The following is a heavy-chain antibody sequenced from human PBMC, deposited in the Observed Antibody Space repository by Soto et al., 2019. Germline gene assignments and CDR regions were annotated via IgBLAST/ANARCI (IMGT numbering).Heavy chain of an antibody. J-gene: IGHJ4*02. CDR2: INSGASTT. D-gene: IGHD6-19*01. V-gene: IGHV3-74*01. Sequence: GGSLRLSCAASGFTFSSSWMHWVRQAPGKGLVWVSRINSGASTTNYADSVKGRFTISRDNAKNTLYLQMDSLTAEDSAVYYCARGPSGWFGYDYWGQGTLVTVSS. CDR1: GFTFSSSW. CDR3: ARGPSGWFGYDY.